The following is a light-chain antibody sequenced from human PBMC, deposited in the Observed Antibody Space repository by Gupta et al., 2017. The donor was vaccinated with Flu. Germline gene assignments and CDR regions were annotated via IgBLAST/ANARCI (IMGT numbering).Light chain of an antibody. CDR3: QSFDSGLKSWV. Sequence: QSVLTQPPSVSGAPGQRVIISCTGGSSTIGAGYDVHWYHQRPGVAPKLHIHRNNGRPSGVPDRFSGSKSGASASLAITGLQAEDEGDYYCQSFDSGLKSWVFGGGTRLTVL. CDR1: SSTIGAGYD. CDR2: RNN. J-gene: IGLJ3*02. V-gene: IGLV1-40*01.